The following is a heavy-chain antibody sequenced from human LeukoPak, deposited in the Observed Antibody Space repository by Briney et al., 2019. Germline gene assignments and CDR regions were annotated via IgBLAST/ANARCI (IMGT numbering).Heavy chain of an antibody. Sequence: SETLSLTCAVYGGSFSGYYWSWIRQPPGKGLEWIGEINHSGSTNYNPSLKSRVTISVDTSKNQFSLKLSSVTAADTVVYYCARELTGYPYFDYWGQGTLVTVSS. CDR2: INHSGST. V-gene: IGHV4-34*01. CDR1: GGSFSGYY. D-gene: IGHD3-9*01. CDR3: ARELTGYPYFDY. J-gene: IGHJ4*02.